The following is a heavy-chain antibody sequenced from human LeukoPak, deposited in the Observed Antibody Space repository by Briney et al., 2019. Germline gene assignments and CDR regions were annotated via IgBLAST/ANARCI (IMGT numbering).Heavy chain of an antibody. CDR1: GFTFSSYG. D-gene: IGHD3-10*01. CDR2: IWYDGSNK. V-gene: IGHV3-33*01. CDR3: ARGGELLWFATILN. J-gene: IGHJ4*02. Sequence: PGGSLRLSCAASGFTFSSYGMHWVRQAPGKGLEWVAVIWYDGSNKYYADSVKGRFTISRDNSKNTLYLQMNSLRAEDTAVYYCARGGELLWFATILNWGQGTLVTVSS.